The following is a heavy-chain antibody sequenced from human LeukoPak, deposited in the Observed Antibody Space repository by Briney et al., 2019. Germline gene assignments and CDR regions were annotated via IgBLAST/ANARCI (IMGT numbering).Heavy chain of an antibody. Sequence: PSEILSLTCAVYGGSFSGYYWSWIRQPPGKGLEWIGEINHSGSTNYNPSLKSRVTISVDTSKNQFSLKLSSVTAADTAVYYCARVYERFLEWLAPKYGMDVWGQGTTVTVSS. CDR3: ARVYERFLEWLAPKYGMDV. V-gene: IGHV4-34*01. CDR1: GGSFSGYY. J-gene: IGHJ6*02. D-gene: IGHD3-3*01. CDR2: INHSGST.